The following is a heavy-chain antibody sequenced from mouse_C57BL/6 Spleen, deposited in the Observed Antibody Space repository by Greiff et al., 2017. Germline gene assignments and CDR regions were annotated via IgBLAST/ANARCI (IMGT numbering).Heavy chain of an antibody. CDR2: INPSSGYT. CDR3: ARSGGNYVAWFAY. V-gene: IGHV1-7*01. D-gene: IGHD1-1*02. J-gene: IGHJ3*01. CDR1: GYTFTSYW. Sequence: QVQLQQSGAELVKPGASVKLSCKASGYTFTSYWMHWVKQRPGQGLDWIGYINPSSGYTKYNQKFKDKATLTADKSSSTAYMQLSSLTYEDSAVYYCARSGGNYVAWFAYWGQGTLVTVSA.